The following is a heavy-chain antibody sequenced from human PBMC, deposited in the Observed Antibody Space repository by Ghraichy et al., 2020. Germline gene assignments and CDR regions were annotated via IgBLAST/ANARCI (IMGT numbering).Heavy chain of an antibody. D-gene: IGHD1-26*01. CDR3: ARLSHNGGSNRAYYFHD. CDR1: RDSFISSNYY. CDR2: ISYTGTT. V-gene: IGHV4-39*01. J-gene: IGHJ4*02. Sequence: SQTLSLTCTVSRDSFISSNYYWGWIRQPPGKGLEWIGIISYTGTTYYNPSLKSRVTVSIDVSKNQFSLQLNSVTAADTAVYYSARLSHNGGSNRAYYFHDWGQGTLVTVSS.